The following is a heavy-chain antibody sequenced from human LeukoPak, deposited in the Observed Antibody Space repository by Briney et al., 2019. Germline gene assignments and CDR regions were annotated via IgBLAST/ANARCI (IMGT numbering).Heavy chain of an antibody. CDR3: ARDLSSSWYGAPA. V-gene: IGHV3-7*01. J-gene: IGHJ5*02. CDR2: IKQDGSEK. Sequence: GGSLRLSCAASGFTFDDYGMSWVRQAPGKGLEWVANIKQDGSEKYYVDSVKGRFTISRDNAKNTLYLQMNSLRAEDTAVYYCARDLSSSWYGAPAWGQGTLVIVSS. D-gene: IGHD6-13*01. CDR1: GFTFDDYG.